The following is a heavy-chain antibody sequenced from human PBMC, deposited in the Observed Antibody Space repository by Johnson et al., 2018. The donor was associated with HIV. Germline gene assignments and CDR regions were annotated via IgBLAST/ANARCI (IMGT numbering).Heavy chain of an antibody. CDR1: GFTFSRYG. CDR2: ISYDGSNK. Sequence: QVLLVESGGGLIQPGGSLRLSCAASGFTFSRYGMHWVRQAPGTGLEWVAVISYDGSNKSYADPVKGRFTISRENSKNTLYLQMNSLRAEDTAVYYCARDSLVGGPPQVDAFDIWCQGTMVTVSS. V-gene: IGHV3-30*19. J-gene: IGHJ3*02. D-gene: IGHD3-10*01. CDR3: ARDSLVGGPPQVDAFDI.